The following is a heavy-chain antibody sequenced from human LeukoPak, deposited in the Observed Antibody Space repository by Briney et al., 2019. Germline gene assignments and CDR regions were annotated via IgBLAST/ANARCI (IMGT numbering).Heavy chain of an antibody. V-gene: IGHV3-23*01. D-gene: IGHD1-26*01. CDR2: ISGSGGST. CDR1: GFTFSSYG. CDR3: AKVFEGAIL. J-gene: IGHJ4*02. Sequence: GGSLRLSCAASGFTFSSYGMSWVRQAPGKGLEWVSSISGSGGSTYYADSVKGRFSISRDNSKNTLYVQMSSLRAEDTAVYYCAKVFEGAILWGQGTLVTVSS.